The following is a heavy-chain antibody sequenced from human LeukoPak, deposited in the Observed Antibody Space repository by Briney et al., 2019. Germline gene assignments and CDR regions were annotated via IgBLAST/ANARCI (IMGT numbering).Heavy chain of an antibody. Sequence: TGGSLRLSCAASGFSFSSYGMHWVRQAPGKGLEWVALISYDGSDKYYADSVKGRFTISRDNSKNTLSLQTSSLRQEDTAVYYCAKNWDRLDSWGQGTLVTVSS. CDR1: GFSFSSYG. V-gene: IGHV3-30*18. CDR2: ISYDGSDK. CDR3: AKNWDRLDS. J-gene: IGHJ4*02. D-gene: IGHD1-14*01.